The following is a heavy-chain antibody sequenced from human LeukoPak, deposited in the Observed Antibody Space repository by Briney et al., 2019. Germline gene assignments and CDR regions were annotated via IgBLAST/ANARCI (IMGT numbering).Heavy chain of an antibody. D-gene: IGHD4-23*01. CDR2: IGYSGGDI. V-gene: IGHV3-23*01. CDR1: GFTFSSYA. J-gene: IGHJ4*02. CDR3: AKYAPPTTVVTRFFDY. Sequence: PGGSLRLSCAASGFTFSSYAMTWARQAPGKGLEWVSVIGYSGGDIQYADSVKGRFTISRDNSKNTLYLQMNSLRVEDTAVYYCAKYAPPTTVVTRFFDYWGQGTLVTVPS.